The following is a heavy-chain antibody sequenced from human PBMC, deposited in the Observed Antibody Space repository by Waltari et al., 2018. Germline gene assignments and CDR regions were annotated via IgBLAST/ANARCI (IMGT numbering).Heavy chain of an antibody. CDR1: GFTFSSYG. V-gene: IGHV3-30*02. CDR2: IRYDGSNK. Sequence: QVQLVESGGGVVQPGGSLRISCAASGFTFSSYGMHWVRQAPGKGLEWVAFIRYDGSNKYYADSVKGRFTISRDNSKNTLYLQMNSLRAEDTAVYYCAKVVKYPDAFDIWGQGTMVTVSS. J-gene: IGHJ3*02. CDR3: AKVVKYPDAFDI. D-gene: IGHD2-2*01.